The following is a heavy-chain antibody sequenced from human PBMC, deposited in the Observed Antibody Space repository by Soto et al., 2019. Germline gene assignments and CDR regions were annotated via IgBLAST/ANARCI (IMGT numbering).Heavy chain of an antibody. CDR2: IYYSGST. J-gene: IGHJ3*02. D-gene: IGHD7-27*01. V-gene: IGHV4-59*01. CDR1: CGSISSYY. Sequence: PSDTLSLTCTVSCGSISSYYWSWIRQPPGKGLEWIGYIYYSGSTNYNPSLKSRVTISVDTSKNQFSLKLSSVTAADTAVYYCARTGAGPKDAFDIWGQGTMVTVSS. CDR3: ARTGAGPKDAFDI.